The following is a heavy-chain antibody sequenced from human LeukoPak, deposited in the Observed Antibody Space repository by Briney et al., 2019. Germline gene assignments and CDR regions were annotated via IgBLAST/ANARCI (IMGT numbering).Heavy chain of an antibody. V-gene: IGHV4-39*07. CDR2: IYYSGST. CDR1: VGSISSSSDY. CDR3: ARDRGDYDFWSGYYPYHFDY. J-gene: IGHJ4*02. D-gene: IGHD3-3*01. Sequence: SETLSLPCSVSVGSISSSSDYWGWIRKPPGKGLEWIGSIYYSGSTYYNPSLKSRVTISVDTSKNQFSLKLSSVTAADTAVYYCARDRGDYDFWSGYYPYHFDYWGQGTLVTVS.